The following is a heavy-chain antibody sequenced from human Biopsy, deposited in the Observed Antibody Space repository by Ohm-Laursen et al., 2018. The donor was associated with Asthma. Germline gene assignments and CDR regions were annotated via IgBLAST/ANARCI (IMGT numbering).Heavy chain of an antibody. CDR2: ISGSGGST. CDR1: GFTFSSYA. CDR3: ARDGPVGAPSDY. D-gene: IGHD1-26*01. Sequence: GSLRLSCTASGFTFSSYAMSWVRQAPGKGLEWVSAISGSGGSTYYADSVKGRFTISRDNSKNTLYLQMNSLRDEDTAVYYCARDGPVGAPSDYWGQGTLVTVSS. V-gene: IGHV3-23*01. J-gene: IGHJ4*02.